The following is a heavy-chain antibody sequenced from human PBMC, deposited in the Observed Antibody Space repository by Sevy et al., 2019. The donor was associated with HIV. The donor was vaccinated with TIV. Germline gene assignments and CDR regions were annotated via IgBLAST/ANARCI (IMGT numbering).Heavy chain of an antibody. J-gene: IGHJ4*02. D-gene: IGHD3-16*02. Sequence: GGSLRLSCAASGFTFSSYSMNWVRQAPGKGLEWLSYIRSSSSAIYYADSVKGRFIISRDNAKNSLYLQMNSLRDENTAVYFFARVQYYHYVWGSYRYDYWGQGTLVTVSS. CDR3: ARVQYYHYVWGSYRYDY. V-gene: IGHV3-48*02. CDR1: GFTFSSYS. CDR2: IRSSSSAI.